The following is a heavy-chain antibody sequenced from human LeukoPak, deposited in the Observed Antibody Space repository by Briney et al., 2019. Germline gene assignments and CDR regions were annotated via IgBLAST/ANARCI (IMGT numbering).Heavy chain of an antibody. D-gene: IGHD5-12*01. CDR2: INPNSGGT. CDR1: GYTFTGYY. J-gene: IGHJ4*02. V-gene: IGHV1-2*02. Sequence: ASVKVSCKASGYTFTGYYMHWVRQAPGQGLEWMGWINPNSGGTNYAQKFQGRVTMTRDTSISTAYMELSRLRSDDTAVDYCARLVRRLQRLNIGRDSDYATGYYLDSWGQGTLVTVSS. CDR3: ARLVRRLQRLNIGRDSDYATGYYLDS.